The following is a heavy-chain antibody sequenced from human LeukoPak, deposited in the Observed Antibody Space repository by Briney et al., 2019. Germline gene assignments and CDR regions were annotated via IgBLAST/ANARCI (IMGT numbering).Heavy chain of an antibody. CDR3: ARGDDYNSYYFDY. V-gene: IGHV3-53*01. CDR2: IYSSGNT. CDR1: GFTVSSNY. Sequence: GGSLRLSCAASGFTVSSNYMSWVRQAPGKGLEWVSVIYSSGNTYYADSVKGRFTISRDNSKNTLYLQMNSLRAEDTAVYYCARGDDYNSYYFDYWGQGTLVTVSS. J-gene: IGHJ4*02. D-gene: IGHD5-24*01.